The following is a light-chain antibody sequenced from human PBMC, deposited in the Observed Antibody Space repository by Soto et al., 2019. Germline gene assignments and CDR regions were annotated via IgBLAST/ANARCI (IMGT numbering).Light chain of an antibody. V-gene: IGLV2-14*01. J-gene: IGLJ1*01. CDR2: EVG. CDR3: NSYTSSSTHV. Sequence: QSVLTQPASVSGSPGQSITISCTGSSSDVGGHNHVSWYQQHPGKAPKLIIYEVGNRPSGVSNRFSGSKSGNTASLTISGCQAEDDADYYCNSYTSSSTHVFGTGTKLTVL. CDR1: SSDVGGHNH.